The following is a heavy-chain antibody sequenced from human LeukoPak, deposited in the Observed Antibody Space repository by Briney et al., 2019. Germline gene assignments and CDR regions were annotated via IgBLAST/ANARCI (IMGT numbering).Heavy chain of an antibody. CDR3: AKGSHYFDTSAYSDY. Sequence: GGSLRLSCAASGFTFSRYWMSWVRQAPGKGLEWVTAISGSGGTTYYADSVKGRFTISRDNSKNTLYLQMNSLRAEDTAVYYCAKGSHYFDTSAYSDYWGQGTLVTVSS. D-gene: IGHD3-22*01. J-gene: IGHJ4*02. CDR1: GFTFSRYW. V-gene: IGHV3-23*01. CDR2: ISGSGGTT.